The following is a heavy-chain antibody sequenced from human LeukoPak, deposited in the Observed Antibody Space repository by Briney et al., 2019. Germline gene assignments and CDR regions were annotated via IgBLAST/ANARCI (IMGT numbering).Heavy chain of an antibody. J-gene: IGHJ4*02. D-gene: IGHD1-26*01. CDR3: ARVSGSYSRHYYFDY. CDR2: IYTSGST. V-gene: IGHV4-61*02. Sequence: SETLSLTCTVSSGSISSGSYYWSWIRQPAGKGLEWIGRIYTSGSTNYNPSLKSRVTMSVDTSKNQFSLKLSSVTAADTAVYYCARVSGSYSRHYYFDYWGQGTLVTVSS. CDR1: SGSISSGSYY.